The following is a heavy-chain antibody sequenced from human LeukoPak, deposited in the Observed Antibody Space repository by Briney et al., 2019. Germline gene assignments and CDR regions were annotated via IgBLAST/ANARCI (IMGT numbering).Heavy chain of an antibody. CDR1: GYTFTSYY. D-gene: IGHD3-22*01. CDR3: ARANYYYDSSGYLPDAFDI. CDR2: INPSGGST. J-gene: IGHJ3*02. Sequence: ASVKVSCKASGYTFTSYYMHWVRQAPGQGLEWMGIINPSGGSTSYAQKFQGRVTMTRDTSTSTVYMELSSLRSEDTAVYYCARANYYYDSSGYLPDAFDIWGRGTMVTVSS. V-gene: IGHV1-46*01.